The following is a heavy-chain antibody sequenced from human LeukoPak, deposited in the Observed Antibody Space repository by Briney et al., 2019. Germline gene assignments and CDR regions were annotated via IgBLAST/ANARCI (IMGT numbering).Heavy chain of an antibody. CDR1: GFTFSSYS. CDR2: ISSSSSTI. D-gene: IGHD2-2*01. CDR3: ARSGVVPAAALNWFDP. V-gene: IGHV3-48*01. Sequence: GGSLRLSCAASGFTFSSYSMHWVRQAPGKGLEWVSYISSSSSTIYHADSVKGRFTISRDNAKNTLYLQMNSLRAEDTAVYYCARSGVVPAAALNWFDPWGQGTLVTVSS. J-gene: IGHJ5*02.